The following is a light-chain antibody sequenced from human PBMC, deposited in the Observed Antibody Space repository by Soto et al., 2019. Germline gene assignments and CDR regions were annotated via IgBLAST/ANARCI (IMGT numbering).Light chain of an antibody. Sequence: EIVLTQSPGTLSLSPGEGATLSCRASQSVSSRWLVWYQQKPGQAPRLLIYGASSRATGIPDRFSGSGSGTDVTLTISRLQAEDVAVYYCQQYGSSPNTFGQGTKVE. CDR3: QQYGSSPNT. CDR1: QSVSSRW. V-gene: IGKV3-20*01. J-gene: IGKJ2*01. CDR2: GAS.